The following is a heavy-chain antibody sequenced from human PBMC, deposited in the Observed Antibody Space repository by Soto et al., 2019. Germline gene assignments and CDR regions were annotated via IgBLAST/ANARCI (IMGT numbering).Heavy chain of an antibody. CDR3: ARGYCSGSTCFIGGRYFDY. CDR2: ISYDGSNK. Sequence: GGSLRLSCAASGFTFSSYAMHWVRQAPGKGLEWVAVISYDGSNKYYADSVKGRSTISRDNAKNSLYLQMNSLRDEDTAVYYCARGYCSGSTCFIGGRYFDYWGQGTLVTVSS. J-gene: IGHJ4*02. D-gene: IGHD2-15*01. CDR1: GFTFSSYA. V-gene: IGHV3-30-3*01.